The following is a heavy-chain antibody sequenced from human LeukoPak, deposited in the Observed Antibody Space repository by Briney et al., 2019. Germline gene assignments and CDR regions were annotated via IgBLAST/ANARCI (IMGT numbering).Heavy chain of an antibody. V-gene: IGHV3-7*01. Sequence: GGSLSLSCAASRFAFSASYMSWVRQAPGNGREWVTTTKPDETEKYHVDSVSGRFTISRDNTNDSLFRQMNGLRVDDTAVYYCVRGGTYWTVSWGQGTLVNVS. CDR3: VRGGTYWTVS. J-gene: IGHJ5*01. CDR2: TKPDETEK. CDR1: RFAFSASY.